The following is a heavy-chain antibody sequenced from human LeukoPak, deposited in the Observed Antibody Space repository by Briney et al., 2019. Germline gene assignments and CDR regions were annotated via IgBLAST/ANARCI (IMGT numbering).Heavy chain of an antibody. CDR3: ARVVGEARGGDDY. J-gene: IGHJ4*02. Sequence: ASVKVSCKASGYTFTGYYMHWVRQAPGQGLEWMGWINPNSGGTNYAQKFQGRVTMTRDTPISTAYMELSRLRSDDTAVYYCARVVGEARGGDDYWGQGTLVTVSS. CDR2: INPNSGGT. CDR1: GYTFTGYY. D-gene: IGHD3-16*01. V-gene: IGHV1-2*02.